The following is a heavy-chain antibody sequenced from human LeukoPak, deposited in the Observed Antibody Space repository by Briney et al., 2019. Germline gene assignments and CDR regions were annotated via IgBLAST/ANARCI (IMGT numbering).Heavy chain of an antibody. J-gene: IGHJ4*02. CDR1: GFTFSSYA. CDR2: ISGSGGST. V-gene: IGHV3-23*01. D-gene: IGHD5-24*01. Sequence: GGSLRLSCAASGFTFSSYAMSWVRQAPGKGLEWVSAISGSGGSTYYADSVKGRFTISRDNSKNTLYLQMNSLKAEDTAVYSCAREMATLLANDNWGQRTLVTVSS. CDR3: AREMATLLANDN.